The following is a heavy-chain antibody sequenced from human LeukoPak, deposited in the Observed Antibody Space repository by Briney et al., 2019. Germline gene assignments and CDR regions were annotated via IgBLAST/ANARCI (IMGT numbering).Heavy chain of an antibody. CDR3: AKSGYSSGWLNWFDP. V-gene: IGHV3-9*01. J-gene: IGHJ5*02. D-gene: IGHD6-19*01. CDR2: ISWTSGRI. Sequence: GGSLRLSCAGSGFTFYDYAMQWVRHAPGKGLEGGSGISWTSGRIGYADSVKGLFTISRDNPKNSLYLQMNSLRAEDTALYYCAKSGYSSGWLNWFDPWGQGTLVTVSS. CDR1: GFTFYDYA.